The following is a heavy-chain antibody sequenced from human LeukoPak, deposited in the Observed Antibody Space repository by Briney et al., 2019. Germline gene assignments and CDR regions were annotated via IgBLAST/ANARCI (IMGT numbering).Heavy chain of an antibody. Sequence: SETLSLTCAVYGGSFSGYYWSWNRQPPGKGLEWIGEINHSGSTNYNPSLKSRVTISVDTSKNQFSLKLSSVTAADTAVYYCARRRGYSYGYNYWGQGTLVIVSS. CDR3: ARRRGYSYGYNY. V-gene: IGHV4-34*01. CDR1: GGSFSGYY. D-gene: IGHD5-18*01. CDR2: INHSGST. J-gene: IGHJ4*02.